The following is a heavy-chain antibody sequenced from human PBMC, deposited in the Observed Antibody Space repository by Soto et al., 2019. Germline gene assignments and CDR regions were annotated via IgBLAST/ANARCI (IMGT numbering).Heavy chain of an antibody. Sequence: QVQLVQSGAEVKKPGASVKVSCKASGYAFTSYGISWVRQAPGQGLEWMGWISVYNGNTNYAQKLQGRVTMTTDTCTSTAYMELRSLRSDDTAVYYCAKAPKGTCTVVTLYAFDIWGQGTMVTVSS. D-gene: IGHD2-21*02. CDR3: AKAPKGTCTVVTLYAFDI. J-gene: IGHJ3*02. CDR2: ISVYNGNT. V-gene: IGHV1-18*04. CDR1: GYAFTSYG.